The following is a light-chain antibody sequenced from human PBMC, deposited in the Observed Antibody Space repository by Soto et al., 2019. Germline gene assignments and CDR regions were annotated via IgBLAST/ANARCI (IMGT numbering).Light chain of an antibody. CDR1: SSNIGSNT. CDR3: AAWDDSLNASYV. J-gene: IGLJ1*01. Sequence: QSALTQPPSASETPGRRVTISCSGSSSNIGSNTVNWYQQLPGTAPKLLIYSNNQRPSGVPDRFSGSKSGTSASLAISGLQSEDEADYYCAAWDDSLNASYVFGTGTKVTVL. CDR2: SNN. V-gene: IGLV1-44*01.